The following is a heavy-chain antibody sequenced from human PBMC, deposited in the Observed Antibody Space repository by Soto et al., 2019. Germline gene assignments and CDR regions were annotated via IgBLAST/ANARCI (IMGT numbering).Heavy chain of an antibody. Sequence: ASVKVSCKASGYTFTSYGISWVRQAPGQGLEWMGWISAYNGNTNYAQKLQGRVTMTTDTSTSTAYMELRSLRSDDTAVYYCARDADYYDSSGCFDYWGQGTPVTVSS. V-gene: IGHV1-18*04. CDR2: ISAYNGNT. J-gene: IGHJ4*02. CDR1: GYTFTSYG. D-gene: IGHD3-22*01. CDR3: ARDADYYDSSGCFDY.